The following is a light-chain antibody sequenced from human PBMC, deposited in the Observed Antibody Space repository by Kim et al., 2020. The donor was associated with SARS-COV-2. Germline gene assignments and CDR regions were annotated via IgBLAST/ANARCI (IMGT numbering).Light chain of an antibody. Sequence: GQRVIISCSGSSSNVGPNYVYWYQLVPGTAPKVLIYRNDQRPSGVPDRFSGSKSGTSASLAISGLRSEDEADYYCAAWDDILSGRVFGGGTQLTVL. CDR2: RND. CDR3: AAWDDILSGRV. CDR1: SSNVGPNY. V-gene: IGLV1-47*01. J-gene: IGLJ3*02.